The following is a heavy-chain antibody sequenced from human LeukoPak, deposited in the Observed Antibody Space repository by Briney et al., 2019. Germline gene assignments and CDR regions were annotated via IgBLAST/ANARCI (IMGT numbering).Heavy chain of an antibody. J-gene: IGHJ6*03. Sequence: PGGSLRLSCAASGFTFSSYAMSWVRQAPGKGLEWVSAISGSGGSTYYADSVEGRFTISRDNSKNTLYLQLNSLRADDTAVYYCAREADVVASIGLDYYYYYYMDVWGKGTTVTVSS. CDR3: AREADVVASIGLDYYYYYYMDV. D-gene: IGHD5-12*01. CDR1: GFTFSSYA. CDR2: ISGSGGST. V-gene: IGHV3-23*01.